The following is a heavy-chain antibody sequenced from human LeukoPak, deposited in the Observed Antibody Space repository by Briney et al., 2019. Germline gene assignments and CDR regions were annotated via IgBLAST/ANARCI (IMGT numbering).Heavy chain of an antibody. D-gene: IGHD5-12*01. CDR1: GYTFTTYA. V-gene: IGHV1-3*01. J-gene: IGHJ5*02. CDR3: ARDVDRRGSWFDP. CDR2: INAGNGNT. Sequence: ASVKVSCKASGYTFTTYAMHWVRQAPGQRLEWMGWINAGNGNTKYSQKFQGRVTITRDTSASTAYMELSSLRSEDTAIYYCARDVDRRGSWFDPWGQGTLVTVSS.